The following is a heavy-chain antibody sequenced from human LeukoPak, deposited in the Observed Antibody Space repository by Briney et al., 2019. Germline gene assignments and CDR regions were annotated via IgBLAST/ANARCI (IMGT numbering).Heavy chain of an antibody. CDR1: GGSISSYY. V-gene: IGHV4-59*01. CDR2: IYYSGST. CDR3: ARESGTSTSGWFDP. D-gene: IGHD1-1*01. J-gene: IGHJ5*02. Sequence: KASETLSLTCTVSGGSISSYYWSWIRQPPGKGLEWIGYIYYSGSTNYNPSLKSRVTITVDTSKNQFSLKLSSVTAADTAVYYCARESGTSTSGWFDPWGQGTLVTVSS.